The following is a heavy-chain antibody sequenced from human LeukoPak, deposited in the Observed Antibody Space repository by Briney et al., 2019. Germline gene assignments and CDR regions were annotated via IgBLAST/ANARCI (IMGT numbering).Heavy chain of an antibody. CDR3: ARWKPLWFGELLDDY. Sequence: SETLSLTCTVSGGSISSYYWSWIRQPPGKGVEWIGYIYYSGSTNYNPSLKSRVTISVDTSKNQFSLKLSSVTAADTAVYYCARWKPLWFGELLDDYWGQGTLVTVSS. CDR2: IYYSGST. CDR1: GGSISSYY. V-gene: IGHV4-59*01. D-gene: IGHD3-10*01. J-gene: IGHJ4*02.